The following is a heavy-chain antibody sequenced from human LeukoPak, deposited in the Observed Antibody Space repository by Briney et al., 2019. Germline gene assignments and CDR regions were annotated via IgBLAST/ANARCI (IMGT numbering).Heavy chain of an antibody. CDR1: GFTFSSYG. J-gene: IGHJ4*02. Sequence: GGSLRLSCAASGFTFSSYGMSWVRQAPGKGLEWVSAISGSGGSTYYADSVKGRFTISRDNSKNMLYLQMNSLRAEDTAVYYCAKDLRTYYYDSSGYRTPFDYWGQGTLVTVSS. V-gene: IGHV3-23*01. CDR3: AKDLRTYYYDSSGYRTPFDY. D-gene: IGHD3-22*01. CDR2: ISGSGGST.